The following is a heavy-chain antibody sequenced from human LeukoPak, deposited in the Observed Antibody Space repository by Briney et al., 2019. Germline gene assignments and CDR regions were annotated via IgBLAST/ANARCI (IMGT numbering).Heavy chain of an antibody. Sequence: ASVKVSCKASGYTFTGYYMHWVRQAPGQGLEWMGWINPNSGGTNYAQKFQGRVTITADKSTSTAYMELSSLRSEDTAVYYRAREGRYSYGRAHDYWGQGTLVTVSS. CDR2: INPNSGGT. J-gene: IGHJ4*02. CDR1: GYTFTGYY. CDR3: AREGRYSYGRAHDY. V-gene: IGHV1-2*02. D-gene: IGHD5-18*01.